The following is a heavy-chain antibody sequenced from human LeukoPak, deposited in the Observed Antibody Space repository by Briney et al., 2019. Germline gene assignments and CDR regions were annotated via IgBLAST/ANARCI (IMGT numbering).Heavy chain of an antibody. J-gene: IGHJ4*02. CDR3: ARVPHSGWYYFDY. V-gene: IGHV1-69*04. Sequence: GASVKVSCKASGGTFSSYAISWVRQAPGQGLEWMGRIIPILGIANYAQKFQGRVTITADKSTSTAYMELSSLRSEDTAVYYCARVPHSGWYYFDYWGQGTLVTVSS. CDR2: IIPILGIA. D-gene: IGHD6-19*01. CDR1: GGTFSSYA.